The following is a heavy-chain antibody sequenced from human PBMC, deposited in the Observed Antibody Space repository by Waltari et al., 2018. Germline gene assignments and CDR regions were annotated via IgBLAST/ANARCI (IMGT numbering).Heavy chain of an antibody. V-gene: IGHV5-51*03. CDR2: IYPGDSDT. CDR3: ARLYLAGRRSPGGFDP. J-gene: IGHJ5*02. D-gene: IGHD6-6*01. Sequence: VKKPGESLKISCQGSGYSFTSYWIVWVRQMPGKGLEWMGIIYPGDSDTRYSPSFQGQVTISADNSISTAYLQWSSLKASDTAMYYCARLYLAGRRSPGGFDPWGQGTLVTVSS. CDR1: GYSFTSYW.